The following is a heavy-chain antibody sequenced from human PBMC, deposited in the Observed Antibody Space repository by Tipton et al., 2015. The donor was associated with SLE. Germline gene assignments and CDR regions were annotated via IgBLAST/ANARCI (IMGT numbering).Heavy chain of an antibody. CDR2: IIPIFGTA. V-gene: IGHV1-69*01. Sequence: QSGAEVKKPGSSEKVSCKASGGTFSSYAISWVRQAPGQGLEWMGGIIPIFGTANYAQKFQGRVTITADESTSTAYMELSSLRSEDTAVYYCARAYVGGAYCGGDCYSRAFDIWGQGTMVTVSS. J-gene: IGHJ3*02. CDR1: GGTFSSYA. D-gene: IGHD2-21*01. CDR3: ARAYVGGAYCGGDCYSRAFDI.